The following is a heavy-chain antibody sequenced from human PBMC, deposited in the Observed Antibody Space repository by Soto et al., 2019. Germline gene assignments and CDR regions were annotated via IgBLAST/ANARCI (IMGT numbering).Heavy chain of an antibody. V-gene: IGHV3-9*01. Sequence: TGGSLRLSCAASGFTFDDHAMHWVLQAPGKGLEWVSGITWNSGIIGYADSVKGRFTVSRDNAKNSLYLQMNSLRVEDTALYYCAKDNSYSISAPEHWGQGTLVTVSS. D-gene: IGHD6-13*01. CDR3: AKDNSYSISAPEH. CDR2: ITWNSGII. J-gene: IGHJ1*01. CDR1: GFTFDDHA.